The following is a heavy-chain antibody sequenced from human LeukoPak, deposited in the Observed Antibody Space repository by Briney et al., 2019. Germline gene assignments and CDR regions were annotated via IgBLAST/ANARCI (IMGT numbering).Heavy chain of an antibody. D-gene: IGHD5-24*01. V-gene: IGHV3-30-3*01. CDR1: GFTFSSYA. J-gene: IGHJ4*02. CDR3: AREPGRRDGYNFLDY. CDR2: ISYDGSNK. Sequence: GGSLRLSCAASGFTFSSYAMHWVRQAPGKGLEWVAVISYDGSNKYYADSVKGRFTISRDNSKNTLYLQMNSLRAEDTAVYYCAREPGRRDGYNFLDYWGQGTLVTVSS.